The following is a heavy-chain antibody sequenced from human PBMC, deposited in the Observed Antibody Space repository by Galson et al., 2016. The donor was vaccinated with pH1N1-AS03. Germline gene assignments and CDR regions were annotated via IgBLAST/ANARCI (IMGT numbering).Heavy chain of an antibody. CDR1: GFTFSSYA. J-gene: IGHJ4*02. D-gene: IGHD4/OR15-4a*01. V-gene: IGHV3-64*01. CDR2: ISGNGFST. Sequence: RLSCAVGGFTFSSYAMFWVRQAPGKGLEYVSVISGNGFSTYYANSVKDRFTVSRDNSKNTLYLQMGSLRVEDMAVYYCARGPVSYANYWFPPPDYWGQGTLVTVSS. CDR3: ARGPVSYANYWFPPPDY.